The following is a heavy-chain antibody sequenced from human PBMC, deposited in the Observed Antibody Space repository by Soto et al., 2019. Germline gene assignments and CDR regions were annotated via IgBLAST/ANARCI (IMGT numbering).Heavy chain of an antibody. Sequence: PSETLSLTCTVSGGSISSYYWSWIRQPPGKGLEWIGYIYYSGSTNYNPSLKSRVTISVDTSKNQFSLKLSSVTAADTAVYYCARFTAMVTETFDYWGQGTLVTVSS. CDR3: ARFTAMVTETFDY. CDR2: IYYSGST. V-gene: IGHV4-59*01. J-gene: IGHJ4*02. CDR1: GGSISSYY. D-gene: IGHD5-18*01.